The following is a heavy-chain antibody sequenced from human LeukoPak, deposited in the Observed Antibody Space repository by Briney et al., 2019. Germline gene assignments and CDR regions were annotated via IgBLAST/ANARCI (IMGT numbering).Heavy chain of an antibody. CDR3: ASRSGLLWFGEFNY. CDR1: GASFSGYY. D-gene: IGHD3-10*01. CDR2: INHSGST. V-gene: IGHV4-34*01. J-gene: IGHJ4*02. Sequence: SETLSLTCAVYGASFSGYYWSWIRQPPGKGLEWIGEINHSGSTNYNPSLKSRVTISVDTSKNQFSLKLSSVTAADTAVYYCASRSGLLWFGEFNYWGQGTLVTVSS.